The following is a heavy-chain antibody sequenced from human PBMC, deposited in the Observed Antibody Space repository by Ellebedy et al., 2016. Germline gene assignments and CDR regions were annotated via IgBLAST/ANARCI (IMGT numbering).Heavy chain of an antibody. CDR3: ARGGSSITIPL. CDR1: GFSLSTNGVG. CDR2: IYSTGST. Sequence: SGPTLVKPTQTLTLTCTFSGFSLSTNGVGVGWIRQPPGKGLEWIGYIYSTGSTNYNPSLKSRVTISVDTSKNQFSLKLSSVTAADTAVYYCARGGSSITIPLWGQGTLVTVSS. D-gene: IGHD3-3*01. J-gene: IGHJ4*02. V-gene: IGHV4-61*08.